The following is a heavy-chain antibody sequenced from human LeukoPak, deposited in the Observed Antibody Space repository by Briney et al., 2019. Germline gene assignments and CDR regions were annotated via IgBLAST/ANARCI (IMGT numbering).Heavy chain of an antibody. Sequence: GGSLRLSCAASGFTFDDYAMHWVRQAPGEGLEWVSGISWNGGSIDYMDSVKGRFTISRDNAKNSLYLQMNSLRAEDTAFYFCAKAEGFFGGYYDHWGQGTLVTVSS. J-gene: IGHJ4*02. V-gene: IGHV3-9*01. CDR3: AKAEGFFGGYYDH. CDR1: GFTFDDYA. CDR2: ISWNGGSI. D-gene: IGHD4-23*01.